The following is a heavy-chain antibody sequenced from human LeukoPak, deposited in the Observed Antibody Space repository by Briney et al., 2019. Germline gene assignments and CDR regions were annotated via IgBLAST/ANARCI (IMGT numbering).Heavy chain of an antibody. V-gene: IGHV3-30-3*01. CDR2: ISYDGSNK. CDR3: ARDTTPPRFGVVRSDAFDI. CDR1: GFTFGSYA. D-gene: IGHD3-3*01. J-gene: IGHJ3*02. Sequence: GRSLRLSCAASGFTFGSYAMHWVRQAPGKGLEWVAVISYDGSNKYYADSVKGRFTISRDNSKNTLYLQMNSLRAEDTAVYYCARDTTPPRFGVVRSDAFDIWGQGTMVTVSS.